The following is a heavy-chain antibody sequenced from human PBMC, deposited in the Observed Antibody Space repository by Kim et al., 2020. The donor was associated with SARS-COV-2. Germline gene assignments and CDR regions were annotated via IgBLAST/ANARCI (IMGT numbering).Heavy chain of an antibody. CDR1: GFTFSSYW. CDR2: IKQDGSEK. CDR3: ARRGWDYDYVWGSYGFDY. D-gene: IGHD3-16*01. J-gene: IGHJ4*02. V-gene: IGHV3-7*03. Sequence: GGSLRLSCAASGFTFSSYWMSWVRQAPGKGLEWVANIKQDGSEKYYVDSVKGRFTISRDNAKNSLYLQMNSLRAEDTAVYYCARRGWDYDYVWGSYGFDYWGRGTLVTVSS.